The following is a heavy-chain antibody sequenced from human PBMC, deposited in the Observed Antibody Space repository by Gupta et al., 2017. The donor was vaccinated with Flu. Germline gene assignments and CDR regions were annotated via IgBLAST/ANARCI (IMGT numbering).Heavy chain of an antibody. CDR3: SLSWSGEGWFDP. D-gene: IGHD4-17*01. CDR1: DCG. J-gene: IGHJ5*02. V-gene: IGHV3-9*01. CDR2: ISWGGANI. Sequence: DCGLHCGRQCQGKGLEWCLSISWGGANIGYADSVKGRFTISRDNAKKNAYLQMNSLRQDDTATYYFSLSWSGEGWFDPWGKGTLVTVSP.